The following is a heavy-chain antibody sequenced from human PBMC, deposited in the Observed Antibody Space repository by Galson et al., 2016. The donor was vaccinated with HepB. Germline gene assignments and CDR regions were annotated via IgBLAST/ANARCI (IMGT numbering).Heavy chain of an antibody. D-gene: IGHD5-12*01. V-gene: IGHV3-30-3*01. J-gene: IGHJ3*01. CDR1: GFTFSNYT. Sequence: SLRLSCAASGFTFSNYTMHWVRQAPGKGLKWVAVISYDGTSKFYADSMKGRFTISRDNAKKSLYLQMSSLRADDTAIYYCARESSGYDYDFDLWGQGTMVTVSS. CDR2: ISYDGTSK. CDR3: ARESSGYDYDFDL.